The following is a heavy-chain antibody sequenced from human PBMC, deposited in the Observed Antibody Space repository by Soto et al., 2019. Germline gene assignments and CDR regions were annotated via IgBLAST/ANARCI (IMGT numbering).Heavy chain of an antibody. J-gene: IGHJ5*02. V-gene: IGHV1-18*01. Sequence: EASVKVSCKASGYTFTSYGISWVRQAPGQGLEWMGWISAYNGNTNYAQKLQGRVTMTTDTSTSTAYMELRSLRSDDTAVYYCAREGLWFGESPVYWFDPWGQGTLVTVSS. CDR1: GYTFTSYG. D-gene: IGHD3-10*01. CDR3: AREGLWFGESPVYWFDP. CDR2: ISAYNGNT.